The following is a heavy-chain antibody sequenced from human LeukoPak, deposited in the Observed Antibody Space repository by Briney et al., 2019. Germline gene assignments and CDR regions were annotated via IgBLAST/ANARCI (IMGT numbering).Heavy chain of an antibody. Sequence: PSETLSLTCAVSGGSITSYYWSWIRQPPGKGLEWVGYIYYSGSTNYNPSLKSRVTISGDTSKNQFSLKLSSVTAAQTAVYYRARYRDYRYYYYYMDVWVKGTTVTDPS. CDR2: IYYSGST. CDR3: ARYRDYRYYYYYMDV. J-gene: IGHJ6*03. CDR1: GGSITSYY. D-gene: IGHD4-17*01. V-gene: IGHV4-59*01.